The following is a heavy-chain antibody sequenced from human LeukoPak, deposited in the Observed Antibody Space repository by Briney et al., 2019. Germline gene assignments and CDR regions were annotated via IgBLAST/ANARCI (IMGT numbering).Heavy chain of an antibody. J-gene: IGHJ6*03. CDR2: ISNSGST. D-gene: IGHD1-26*01. Sequence: SQTLSLTCSVSGGSISNVYWSGIRQPPGKELEWIGYISNSGSTHYNPSLQSRVTISVDTSTNQISLKLSSVTAADTAVYYCARGGNTWDDCYYMDVWGKPWTATVSS. CDR1: GGSISNVY. CDR3: ARGGNTWDDCYYMDV. V-gene: IGHV4-59*01.